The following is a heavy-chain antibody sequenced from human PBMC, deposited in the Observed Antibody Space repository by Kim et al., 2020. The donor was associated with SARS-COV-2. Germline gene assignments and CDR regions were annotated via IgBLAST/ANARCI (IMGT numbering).Heavy chain of an antibody. CDR3: ARVRVTNKQSLVRGVLHA. V-gene: IGHV3-53*03. J-gene: IGHJ3*01. D-gene: IGHD3-10*01. Sequence: GGSLRLSCAASGFTASSQYMSWVRQAPGKGLEWVSIAYSSSRMFYADSVKGRFTISGDSSRNTVYLQMNSQRADDTAAYYCARVRVTNKQSLVRGVLHA. CDR1: GFTASSQY. CDR2: AYSSSRM.